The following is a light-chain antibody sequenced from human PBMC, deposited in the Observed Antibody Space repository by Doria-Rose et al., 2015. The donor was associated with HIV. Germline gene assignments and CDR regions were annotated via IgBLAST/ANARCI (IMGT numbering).Light chain of an antibody. J-gene: IGKJ3*01. CDR3: QQYYDTPS. CDR2: WAS. Sequence: TQSPESLGMSLGERATLNCKSNRSLLYTSKNYLAWYQQKPGQPPNLLIYWASTRQSGVPARFSGSGSGTDFTLTISSLEAEDVAVCYCQQYYDTPSFGPGTTVDIK. V-gene: IGKV4-1*01. CDR1: RSLLYTSKNY.